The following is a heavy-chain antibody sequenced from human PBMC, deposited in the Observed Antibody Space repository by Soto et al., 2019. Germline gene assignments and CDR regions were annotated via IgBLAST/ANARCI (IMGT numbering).Heavy chain of an antibody. V-gene: IGHV3-33*01. J-gene: IGHJ4*02. CDR1: GFTFSSYG. CDR3: ARDGWAAAGIFDY. Sequence: GRSLRLSCAASGFTFSSYGMHWVRQAPGKGLEWVAVIWYDGSNKYYADSVKGRFTISRDNSKNTLYLQMNSLRAEDTAVYYCARDGWAAAGIFDYWGQGTLVTVSS. CDR2: IWYDGSNK. D-gene: IGHD6-13*01.